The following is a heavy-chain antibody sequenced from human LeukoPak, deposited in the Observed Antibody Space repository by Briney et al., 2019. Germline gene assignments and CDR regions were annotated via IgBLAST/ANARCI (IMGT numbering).Heavy chain of an antibody. V-gene: IGHV3-30-3*01. J-gene: IGHJ4*02. CDR3: ARGPGLAMGKGYFDY. CDR1: GFTFSNYA. CDR2: TSHNEYNK. D-gene: IGHD6-19*01. Sequence: PGGSLRLSCAASGFTFSNYAMHWVRQAPGKGLEWVAATSHNEYNKYYAHCENGRFTISRDNSKNPLSLEVNSLRADDTAVYYCARGPGLAMGKGYFDYCGQGTLVTVSS.